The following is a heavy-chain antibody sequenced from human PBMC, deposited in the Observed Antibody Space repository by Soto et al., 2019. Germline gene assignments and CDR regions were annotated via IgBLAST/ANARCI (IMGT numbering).Heavy chain of an antibody. CDR2: ISYDGSNK. J-gene: IGHJ4*02. D-gene: IGHD4-17*01. Sequence: QVQLVESGGGVVQPGRSLRLSCAASGFTFSSYAMHWVRQAPGKGLEGVAVISYDGSNKYYADSVKGRFTISRDNSKNTLYLQMNSLRAEDTAVYYCARDACLLRCQSLYFDYWGQGTLVTVSS. V-gene: IGHV3-30-3*01. CDR1: GFTFSSYA. CDR3: ARDACLLRCQSLYFDY.